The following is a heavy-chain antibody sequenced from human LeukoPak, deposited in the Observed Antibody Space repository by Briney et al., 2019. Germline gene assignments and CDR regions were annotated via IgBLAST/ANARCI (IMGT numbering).Heavy chain of an antibody. V-gene: IGHV4-34*01. Sequence: SETLSLTCAVYGGSFGGYYWSWIRQPPGKGLEWIGEINHSGSTNYNPSLKSRVTISVDTSKNQFSLKLSSVTAADTAVYYCARDRLDYDYVWGSYRYTGVVDYWGQGTLVTVSS. J-gene: IGHJ4*02. CDR1: GGSFGGYY. D-gene: IGHD3-16*02. CDR2: INHSGST. CDR3: ARDRLDYDYVWGSYRYTGVVDY.